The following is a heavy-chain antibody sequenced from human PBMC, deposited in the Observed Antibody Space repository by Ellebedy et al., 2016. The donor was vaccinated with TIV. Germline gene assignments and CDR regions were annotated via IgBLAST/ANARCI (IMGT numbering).Heavy chain of an antibody. CDR3: VRENSGRTGLPWFDP. V-gene: IGHV3-30-3*01. D-gene: IGHD1-26*01. CDR1: GFTFSGYA. CDR2: ISFDGATE. Sequence: GESLKISCAASGFTFSGYALHWVRQAPGKGLEWVAVISFDGATEYYADSVKGRFTISRDNFKSTVHLQMNSLRPEDTAMYYCVRENSGRTGLPWFDPWGQGTLVSVSS. J-gene: IGHJ5*02.